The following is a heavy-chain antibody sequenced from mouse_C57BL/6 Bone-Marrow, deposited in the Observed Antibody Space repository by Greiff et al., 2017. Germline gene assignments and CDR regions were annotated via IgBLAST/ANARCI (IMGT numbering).Heavy chain of an antibody. CDR2: IDPSDSYT. CDR1: GYTFTSYW. Sequence: QVQLQQSGAELVRPGTSVKLSCKASGYTFTSYWMHWVKQRPGQGLEWIGVIDPSDSYTNYNQKFKGKATLTVDTSSSTAYMQLSSLTSEDSAVYYCARGLLGAYWGQGTLVTVSA. V-gene: IGHV1-59*01. D-gene: IGHD1-1*01. J-gene: IGHJ3*01. CDR3: ARGLLGAY.